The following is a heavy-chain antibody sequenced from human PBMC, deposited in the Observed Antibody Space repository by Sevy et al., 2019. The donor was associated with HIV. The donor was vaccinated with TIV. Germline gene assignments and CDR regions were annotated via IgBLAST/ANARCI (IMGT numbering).Heavy chain of an antibody. J-gene: IGHJ4*02. V-gene: IGHV3-21*01. CDR1: GFTFSSYS. CDR3: AREGGYSSDYDY. Sequence: GESLKISCAASGFTFSSYSMNWVRQAPGKGLEWVSSISSSSSYIYYADSVKGRFTISRDNAKNSLYLQMNSLRAEDTAVYYCAREGGYSSDYDYWGQGTLVTVSS. CDR2: ISSSSSYI. D-gene: IGHD6-19*01.